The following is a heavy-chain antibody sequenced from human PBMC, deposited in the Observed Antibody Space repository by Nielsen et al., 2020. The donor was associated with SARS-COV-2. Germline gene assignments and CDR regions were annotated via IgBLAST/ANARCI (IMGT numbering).Heavy chain of an antibody. D-gene: IGHD5-18*01. Sequence: SVKVSCKASGGTFSSYAISWVRQAPGQGLEWMGRIIPILGIANYAQKFQGRVTITADKSTSTAYMELSSLRSEDTAVYYCARPLGYSYDDAFDIWGQGTMVTVSS. V-gene: IGHV1-69*04. CDR2: IIPILGIA. CDR3: ARPLGYSYDDAFDI. J-gene: IGHJ3*02. CDR1: GGTFSSYA.